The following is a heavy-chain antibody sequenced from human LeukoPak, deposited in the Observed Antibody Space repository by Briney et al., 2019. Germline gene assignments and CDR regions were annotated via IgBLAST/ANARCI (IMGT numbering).Heavy chain of an antibody. CDR3: ARGSGGYYTDDAFDI. CDR1: GGSISSYY. J-gene: IGHJ3*02. Sequence: PSETLSLTCTVSGGSISSYYWSWIRQPPGKGLEWIGYIYYSGSTNYNPSLESRVTIPVDTSKNQFSLKLSSVTAADTAVYYCARGSGGYYTDDAFDIWGQGTMVTVSS. V-gene: IGHV4-59*01. D-gene: IGHD3-3*01. CDR2: IYYSGST.